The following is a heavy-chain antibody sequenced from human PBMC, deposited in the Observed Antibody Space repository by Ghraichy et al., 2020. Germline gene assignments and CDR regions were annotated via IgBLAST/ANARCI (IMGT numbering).Heavy chain of an antibody. Sequence: SQTLSLTCAVYGGSFSGYYWSWIRQPPGKGLEWIGEINHSGSTNYNPSLKSRVTISVDTSKNQFSLKLSSVTAADTAVYYCASAMGIAVADWYFDLWGRGTLVTVSS. V-gene: IGHV4-34*01. CDR2: INHSGST. CDR1: GGSFSGYY. J-gene: IGHJ2*01. CDR3: ASAMGIAVADWYFDL. D-gene: IGHD6-19*01.